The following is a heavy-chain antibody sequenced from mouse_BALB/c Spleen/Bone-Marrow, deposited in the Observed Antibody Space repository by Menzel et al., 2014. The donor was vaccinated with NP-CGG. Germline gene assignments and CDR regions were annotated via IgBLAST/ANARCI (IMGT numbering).Heavy chain of an antibody. CDR2: IVPSSAYS. CDR3: AREGTYYGGSGHFDY. D-gene: IGHD1-1*02. Sequence: VQLHQSGPDLARPGASVRMSCKASGYSFSRYTVHWLKQRPGQGLEWIAYIVPSSAYSYYNQKFKVKATLTADKSSSTAYMQLRSITSEDDAGYYCAREGTYYGGSGHFDYWGPGTTLTVSS. J-gene: IGHJ2*01. CDR1: GYSFSRYT. V-gene: IGHV1-4*01.